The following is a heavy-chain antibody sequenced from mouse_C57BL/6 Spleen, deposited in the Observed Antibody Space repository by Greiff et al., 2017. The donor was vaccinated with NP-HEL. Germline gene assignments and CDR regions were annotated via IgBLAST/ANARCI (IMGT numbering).Heavy chain of an antibody. CDR1: GYTFTSYW. V-gene: IGHV1-69*01. D-gene: IGHD1-1*01. Sequence: QVQLQQPGAELVMPGASVKLSCKASGYTFTSYWMYWVKQRPGQGLEWIGEIDPSDSYTNYNQKFKGKSTLTVDKSSSTAYMQLSSLTSEDSAVYYCARKDYGSRTWFAYWGQGTLVTVSA. CDR3: ARKDYGSRTWFAY. CDR2: IDPSDSYT. J-gene: IGHJ3*01.